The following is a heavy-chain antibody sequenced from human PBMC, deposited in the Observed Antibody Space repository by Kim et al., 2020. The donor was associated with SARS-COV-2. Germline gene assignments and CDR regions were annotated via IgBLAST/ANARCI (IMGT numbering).Heavy chain of an antibody. D-gene: IGHD1-26*01. CDR3: ARRNGATHYYYYYGMDV. V-gene: IGHV1-69*13. Sequence: SVKVSCKASGGTFSSYAISWVRQAPGQGLEWMGGIIPIFGTANYAQKFQGRVTITADESTSTAYMELSSLRSEDTAVYYCARRNGATHYYYYYGMDVWGQGTTVTVSS. CDR2: IIPIFGTA. CDR1: GGTFSSYA. J-gene: IGHJ6*02.